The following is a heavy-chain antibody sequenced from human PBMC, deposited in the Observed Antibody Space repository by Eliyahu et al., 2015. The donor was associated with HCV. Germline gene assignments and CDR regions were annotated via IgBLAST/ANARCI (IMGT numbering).Heavy chain of an antibody. CDR2: ISYDGSNK. J-gene: IGHJ4*02. D-gene: IGHD3-22*01. V-gene: IGHV3-30*18. CDR3: AKIYDSSGYYYVPQFDY. Sequence: QAPGKGLEWVAVISYDGSNKYYADSVKARFTISRDNSKNTLYLQMNSLRAEDTAVYYCAKIYDSSGYYYVPQFDYWGQGTLVTASS.